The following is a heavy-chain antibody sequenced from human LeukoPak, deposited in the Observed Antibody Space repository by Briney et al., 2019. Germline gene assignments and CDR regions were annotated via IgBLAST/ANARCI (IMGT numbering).Heavy chain of an antibody. V-gene: IGHV3-30*18. CDR2: ISYDGSNK. Sequence: GGSLRLSCAASGFTFSSYGMHWVRQAPGKGLEWVAVISYDGSNKYYADSVKGRFTISRDNSKNTLYLQMNSLRAEDTAVYYCAKNRPGSTSSYYYYYYGMDVWGQGTTVTVSS. D-gene: IGHD2-2*01. CDR3: AKNRPGSTSSYYYYYYGMDV. CDR1: GFTFSSYG. J-gene: IGHJ6*02.